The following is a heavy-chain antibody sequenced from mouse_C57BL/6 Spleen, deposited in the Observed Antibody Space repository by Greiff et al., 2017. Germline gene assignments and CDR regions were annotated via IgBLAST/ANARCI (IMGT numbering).Heavy chain of an antibody. V-gene: IGHV1-80*01. D-gene: IGHD1-1*01. Sequence: QVQLQQSGAELVKPGASVKISCKASGYAFSSYWMNWVKQRPGKGLEWIGQIYPGDGDTNYNGKFKGKATLTADKSSSTAYMQLSSLTSEDSAVYFCARDGGLLRGYYAMDYWGQGTSVTVSS. J-gene: IGHJ4*01. CDR2: IYPGDGDT. CDR3: ARDGGLLRGYYAMDY. CDR1: GYAFSSYW.